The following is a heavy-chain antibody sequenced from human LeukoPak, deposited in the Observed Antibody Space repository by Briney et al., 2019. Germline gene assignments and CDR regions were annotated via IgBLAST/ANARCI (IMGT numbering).Heavy chain of an antibody. V-gene: IGHV4-39*01. CDR1: SGSIRSNSYY. Sequence: SETLSLTCTVSSGSIRSNSYYWGWIRQPPGKGLEWIGTIYNSGTTYYSPSLKSRVTLAIDTSKSQFSLKVNSVTAADTAIYYCARHARGLATRPYYFDSWGQGTLVTVSS. J-gene: IGHJ4*02. D-gene: IGHD3-3*02. CDR2: IYNSGTT. CDR3: ARHARGLATRPYYFDS.